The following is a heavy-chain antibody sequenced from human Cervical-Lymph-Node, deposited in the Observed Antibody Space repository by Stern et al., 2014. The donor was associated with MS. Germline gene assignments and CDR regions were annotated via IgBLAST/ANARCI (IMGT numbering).Heavy chain of an antibody. CDR3: ARQRYFDY. V-gene: IGHV5-51*01. CDR1: GYTFTSYW. CDR2: IFPGGSDI. Sequence: VQLVESGPEVKRPGESLKISCQASGYTFTSYWIGWVRQMPGKGLEWIAIIFPGGSDIRYSPSFQGQVTSSADKSSSTASLQWNNLKASDTAIYYCARQRYFDYWGQGTLVTVSS. J-gene: IGHJ4*02.